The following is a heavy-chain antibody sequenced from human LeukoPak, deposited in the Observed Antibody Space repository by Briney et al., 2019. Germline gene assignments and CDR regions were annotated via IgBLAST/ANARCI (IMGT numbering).Heavy chain of an antibody. CDR2: IYYSGST. V-gene: IGHV4-59*01. Sequence: SETLSLTCTVSGGSISSYYWSWIRQPPGKGLEWIGYIYYSGSTNYNPSLKSRVTISVDTSKNQFSLKLSSVTAADTAVYYCAKDYLVDYYDSSGSNWFDPWGQGTLVTVSS. J-gene: IGHJ5*02. CDR3: AKDYLVDYYDSSGSNWFDP. CDR1: GGSISSYY. D-gene: IGHD3-22*01.